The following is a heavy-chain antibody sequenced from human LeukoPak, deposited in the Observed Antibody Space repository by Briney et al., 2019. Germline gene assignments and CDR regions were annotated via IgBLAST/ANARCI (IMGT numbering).Heavy chain of an antibody. V-gene: IGHV3-23*01. Sequence: PGGSLRLSCEASGFTFNTHAMSWVRQAPGKGLEWVASITSSGRTPYYTDSVKGRFTISRDNSKNTLYLQMNSLRAEDTAVYYCARDQPDYGGTGIDYWGQGTLVTVSS. CDR3: ARDQPDYGGTGIDY. D-gene: IGHD4-23*01. CDR2: ITSSGRTP. CDR1: GFTFNTHA. J-gene: IGHJ4*02.